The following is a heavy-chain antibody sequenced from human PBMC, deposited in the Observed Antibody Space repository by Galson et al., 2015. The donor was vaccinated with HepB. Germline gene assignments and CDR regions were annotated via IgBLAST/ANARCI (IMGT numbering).Heavy chain of an antibody. D-gene: IGHD1-1*01. CDR1: GFTFSSYG. CDR3: AKDGTYS. CDR2: ISYDGSNK. J-gene: IGHJ4*02. Sequence: SLRLSCAASGFTFSSYGMHWVRQAPGKGLEWVAVISYDGSNKYYADSVKGRFTISRDNSKNTLYLQMNSLRAEDTAVYYCAKDGTYSWGQGTLVTVSS. V-gene: IGHV3-30*18.